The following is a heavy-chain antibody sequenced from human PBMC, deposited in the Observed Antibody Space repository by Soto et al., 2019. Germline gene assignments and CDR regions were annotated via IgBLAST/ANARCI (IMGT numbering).Heavy chain of an antibody. Sequence: QVQLVQSGAEVKKPGASVRISCKASGYTFTNFYLHWVRQAPGQGLEWMGIISPRGDNTCYAQKFQGRVTMTRDTATSTVYLEVSGLRSDDTAIYYCARNVSFGERRGPNYIDYWGQGTLLTVSS. CDR1: GYTFTNFY. D-gene: IGHD1-1*01. V-gene: IGHV1-46*01. J-gene: IGHJ4*02. CDR3: ARNVSFGERRGPNYIDY. CDR2: ISPRGDNT.